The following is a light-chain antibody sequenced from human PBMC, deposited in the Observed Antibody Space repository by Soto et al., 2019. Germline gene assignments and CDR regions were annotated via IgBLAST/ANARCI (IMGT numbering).Light chain of an antibody. V-gene: IGKV1-5*01. CDR2: DAS. CDR1: RSISDW. CDR3: LQYSSHSWT. J-gene: IGKJ1*01. Sequence: DIMMTQSPSTLSPFVGDRVTITCRASRSISDWLAWYQQKPGKAPKLLIFDASSLKSGVPSRFSGSGSGTEFTLTISRLQPDDVATYYCLQYSSHSWTFGQGAKVDI.